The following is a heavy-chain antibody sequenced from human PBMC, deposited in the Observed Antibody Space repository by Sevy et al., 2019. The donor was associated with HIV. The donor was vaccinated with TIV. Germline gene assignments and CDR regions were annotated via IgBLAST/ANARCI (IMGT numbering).Heavy chain of an antibody. J-gene: IGHJ4*02. CDR1: GFTFSYYN. D-gene: IGHD3-10*01. CDR2: ISSGSSYI. CDR3: ARNLDYYASGPPDS. Sequence: GGSLRLSCAASGFTFSYYNMNWVRQAPGKGLEWVSSISSGSSYIFYVDSVKGRFTISRDNAKDSLFLKMNSLRAEDTAVYYCARNLDYYASGPPDSWGRGTLFTVSS. V-gene: IGHV3-21*01.